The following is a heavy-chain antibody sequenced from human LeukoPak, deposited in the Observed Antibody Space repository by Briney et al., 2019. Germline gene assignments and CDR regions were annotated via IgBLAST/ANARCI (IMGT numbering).Heavy chain of an antibody. V-gene: IGHV1-2*02. Sequence: ASVKVSCKASGHTFTGYYMHWVRQAPGQGLEWMGWINPNSGGTNYAQKFQGRVTMTRDTSISTAYMELSRLRSDDTAVYYCARVPRIATSFDYWGQGTLVTVSS. D-gene: IGHD1-1*01. CDR3: ARVPRIATSFDY. CDR1: GHTFTGYY. J-gene: IGHJ4*02. CDR2: INPNSGGT.